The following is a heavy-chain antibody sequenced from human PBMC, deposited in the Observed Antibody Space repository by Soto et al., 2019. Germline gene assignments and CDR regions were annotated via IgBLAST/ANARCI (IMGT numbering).Heavy chain of an antibody. CDR1: GFIFSNAW. CDR3: TTDHPYNYDCSCYDP. CDR2: IKSKTDGGTT. J-gene: IGHJ5*02. V-gene: IGHV3-15*07. D-gene: IGHD3-22*01. Sequence: EVQLVESGGDLVKPGGSLRLSCAGSGFIFSNAWMNWVRQAPGKGLEWVGRIKSKTDGGTTDYAAPVKGRFTISRDDSRNNVYLQRNNLKPEDTAVYYCTTDHPYNYDCSCYDPWGPGTLVTVSS.